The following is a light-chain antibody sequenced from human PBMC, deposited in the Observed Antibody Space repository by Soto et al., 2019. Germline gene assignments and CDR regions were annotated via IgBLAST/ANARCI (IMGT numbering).Light chain of an antibody. Sequence: DIQMTQSPSSLSASVGDRVTITCQASQDITNSLNWYQQKPGKAPKLLIYDASTLESGVPSRFSGSGSGTEFTLTIGSLQPDDFVTYYCQHYNNYSAFGGGTKVDIK. CDR2: DAS. CDR3: QHYNNYSA. J-gene: IGKJ4*01. CDR1: QDITNS. V-gene: IGKV1-5*01.